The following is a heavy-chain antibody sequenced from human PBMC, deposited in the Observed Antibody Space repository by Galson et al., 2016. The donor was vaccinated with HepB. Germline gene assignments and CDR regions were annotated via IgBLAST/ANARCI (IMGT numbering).Heavy chain of an antibody. CDR3: AREYSWSYDF. V-gene: IGHV3-72*01. CDR2: IRNKPRSYTT. CDR1: GFTFSDYF. J-gene: IGHJ4*02. D-gene: IGHD3-3*01. Sequence: SLRLSCAASGFTFSDYFIDWVRQVPGKGLEWVGRIRNKPRSYTTDYAASVKGRFTIPRDDSKNSVYLQMNSLKTEDMAVYYCAREYSWSYDFWGQETLVTVSS.